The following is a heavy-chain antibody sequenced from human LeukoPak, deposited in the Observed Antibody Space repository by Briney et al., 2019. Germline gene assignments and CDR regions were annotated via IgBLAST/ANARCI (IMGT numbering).Heavy chain of an antibody. V-gene: IGHV4-39*01. CDR2: IYYSGST. J-gene: IGHJ4*02. CDR1: GGSISSSSYY. D-gene: IGHD4-23*01. Sequence: SETLSLTCTVSGGSISSSSYYWGWLRQPPGKGLEWIGTIYYSGSTYQNSSLKSRVTISKDTSKNQFSLKLSFVTAADTAVYFCARGWQLSDYFDYWGQGTPVTVSS. CDR3: ARGWQLSDYFDY.